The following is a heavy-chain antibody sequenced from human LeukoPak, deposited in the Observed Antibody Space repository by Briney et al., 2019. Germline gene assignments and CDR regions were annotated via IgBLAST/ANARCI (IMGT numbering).Heavy chain of an antibody. CDR3: ARESHVTREDS. J-gene: IGHJ4*02. CDR2: ISANNGDT. D-gene: IGHD1-26*01. V-gene: IGHV1-18*01. CDR1: GYTFTSYG. Sequence: ASVNVSCKASGYTFTSYGISWVRQAPGQGLEWVGWISANNGDTDYAQKFQARVTMTTDTSTSTAYMELRSLRSDDTAVYYCARESHVTREDSWGQGTLVIVSS.